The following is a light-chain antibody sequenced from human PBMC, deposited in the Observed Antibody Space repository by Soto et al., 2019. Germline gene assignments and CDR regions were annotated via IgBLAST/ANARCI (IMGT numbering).Light chain of an antibody. J-gene: IGKJ5*01. CDR2: AAS. CDR3: HQSYDIPT. CDR1: QNINSY. Sequence: DIQMTQSPSSLPASVGDRVTITRRARQNINSYLNWYQRKPGKAPKLLIYAASSLQSGVPSRLSVSGSGTDFTLTVRSLQPEDFATYYCHQSYDIPTFGQGTRLEIK. V-gene: IGKV1-39*01.